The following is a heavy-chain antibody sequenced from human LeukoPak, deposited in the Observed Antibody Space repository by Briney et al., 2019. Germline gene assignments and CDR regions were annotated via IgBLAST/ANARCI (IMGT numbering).Heavy chain of an antibody. J-gene: IGHJ4*02. D-gene: IGHD5-24*01. V-gene: IGHV3-21*01. CDR3: ARDIRGEMATKSDY. CDR1: GFTFSSYS. CDR2: ISSSSSYI. Sequence: AGGSLRLSCAASGFTFSSYSMNWARQAPGKGLEWVSSISSSSSYIYYADSVKGRFTIPRDNAKNSLYLQMNSLRAEDTAVYYCARDIRGEMATKSDYWGQGALVTVSS.